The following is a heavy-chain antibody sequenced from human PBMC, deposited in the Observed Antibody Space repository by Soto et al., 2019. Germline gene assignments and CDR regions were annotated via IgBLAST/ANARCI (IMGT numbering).Heavy chain of an antibody. CDR1: GSTFTGYY. J-gene: IGHJ1*01. V-gene: IGHV1-2*04. CDR3: SRAGRSSASPSGAEYLQH. CDR2: INPNSGGT. D-gene: IGHD6-6*01. Sequence: ASVKVSCKASGSTFTGYYMHWVRQAPGQGLEWMGWINPNSGGTNYAQKFQGWVTLTRVTSISRGCMWLSRLSCDDTAVYCCSRAGRSSASPSGAEYLQHWGQGTLVTVSS.